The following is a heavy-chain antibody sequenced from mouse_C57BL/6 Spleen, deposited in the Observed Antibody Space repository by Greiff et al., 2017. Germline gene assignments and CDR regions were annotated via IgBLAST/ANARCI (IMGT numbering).Heavy chain of an antibody. CDR1: GFTFSDYY. CDR3: ARCDGYYVDLFAY. CDR2: INYDGSST. J-gene: IGHJ3*01. D-gene: IGHD2-3*01. Sequence: EVMLVESEGGLVQPGSSMKLSCTASGFTFSDYYMAWVRQVPEKGLEWVANINYDGSSTYYLDSLKSRFIISRDNAKNILYLQMSSLKSEDTATXYCARCDGYYVDLFAYWGQGTLVTVSA. V-gene: IGHV5-16*01.